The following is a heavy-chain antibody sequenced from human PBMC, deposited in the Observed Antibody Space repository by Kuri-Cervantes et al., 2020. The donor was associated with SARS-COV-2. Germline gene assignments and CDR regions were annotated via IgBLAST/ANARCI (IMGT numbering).Heavy chain of an antibody. CDR2: ISGSGGST. CDR1: GFTFSSYV. Sequence: GGSLRLSCAASGFTFSSYVMSWVRQAPGKGLEWVSAISGSGGSTYYADSVKGRFTISRDNSKNTLYLQMNSLRAEDTAVYYCATPAPEYGGNSGGWVFWGQGTLVTVSS. V-gene: IGHV3-23*01. D-gene: IGHD4-23*01. CDR3: ATPAPEYGGNSGGWVF. J-gene: IGHJ4*02.